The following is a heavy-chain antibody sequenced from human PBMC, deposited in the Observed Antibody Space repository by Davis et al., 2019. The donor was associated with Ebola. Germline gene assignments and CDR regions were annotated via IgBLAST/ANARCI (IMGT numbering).Heavy chain of an antibody. CDR3: ARSEPPDY. D-gene: IGHD1-14*01. CDR2: ISSSGNYI. J-gene: IGHJ4*02. V-gene: IGHV3-21*01. Sequence: GESLKISCAASGFSFSSYTMNWVRQAPGKGLEWVSSISSSGNYIYQTDSLKGRFIISRDNAKNSLYLQMNGLRAEDTAVYYYARSEPPDYWGQGTLVTVSS. CDR1: GFSFSSYT.